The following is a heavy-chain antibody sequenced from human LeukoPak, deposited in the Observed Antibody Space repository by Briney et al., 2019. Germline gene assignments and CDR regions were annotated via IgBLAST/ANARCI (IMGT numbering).Heavy chain of an antibody. D-gene: IGHD3-10*01. CDR3: AIDTVWGVTGRY. V-gene: IGHV4-39*07. CDR1: GGSISSSSYY. J-gene: IGHJ4*02. CDR2: IYYSGST. Sequence: SETLSLTCTVSGGSISSSSYYWGWIRQPPGKGLEWIGSIYYSGSTYYNPSLKSRVTISVDTSKNQFSLKLSYVTAADTAVYYCAIDTVWGVTGRYWGQGTLVTVSS.